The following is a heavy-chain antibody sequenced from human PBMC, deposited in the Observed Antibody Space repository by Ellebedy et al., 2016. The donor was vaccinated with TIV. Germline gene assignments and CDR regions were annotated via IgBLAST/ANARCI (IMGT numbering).Heavy chain of an antibody. V-gene: IGHV3-33*01. CDR1: GFTFSSYG. J-gene: IGHJ4*02. CDR3: ARYGADTSGYCLEY. D-gene: IGHD3-22*01. CDR2: IYYDGSNK. Sequence: PGGSLRLSCAASGFTFSSYGMHWVRQAPGKGLEWVAVIYYDGSNKYYGDSVKGRFTISRDNLKNTVYLQMSSLRADDTAVYYCARYGADTSGYCLEYWGQGTLVTVSS.